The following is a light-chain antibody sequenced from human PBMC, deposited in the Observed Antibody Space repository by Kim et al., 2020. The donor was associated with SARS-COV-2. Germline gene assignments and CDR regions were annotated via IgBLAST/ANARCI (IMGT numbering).Light chain of an antibody. J-gene: IGLJ3*02. V-gene: IGLV3-25*03. CDR2: EDT. CDR3: QLADSSDTFWV. CDR1: ALPKQY. Sequence: SYELTQPPSVSVSPGQTARITCSGDALPKQYAYWFQQKPGQAPVVVLYEDTERPSGFPERFSGSTSGTTVTLTISGVQAEAEADYYCQLADSSDTFWVFG.